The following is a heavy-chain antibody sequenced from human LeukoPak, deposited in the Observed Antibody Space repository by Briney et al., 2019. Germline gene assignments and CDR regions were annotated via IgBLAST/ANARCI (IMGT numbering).Heavy chain of an antibody. V-gene: IGHV4-38-2*02. D-gene: IGHD3-22*01. CDR3: GYYDSSGHLSS. J-gene: IGHJ5*02. CDR2: IYHTGST. Sequence: SETLSLTCTVSGYSIDSGYYWGWIRQPPGKGLEWVGSIYHTGSTYYNPSLESRLTISLDTSKNHFSLRLNSVTAADTAVYFCGYYDSSGHLSSWGQGTLVAVSS. CDR1: GYSIDSGYY.